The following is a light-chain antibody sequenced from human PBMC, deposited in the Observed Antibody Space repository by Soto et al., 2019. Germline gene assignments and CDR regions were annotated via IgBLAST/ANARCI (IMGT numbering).Light chain of an antibody. CDR1: RSNIGSNY. CDR2: RND. CDR3: AAWDDGLSAVL. V-gene: IGLV1-47*01. Sequence: QAVVTQPPSASGTPGQRVTISCSGGRSNIGSNYVYWYQQLPGTAPKLLIYRNDQRPSGVPDRFSGSKSGSSASLAISGLRSEDEADYYCAAWDDGLSAVLFGGGTKVTVL. J-gene: IGLJ2*01.